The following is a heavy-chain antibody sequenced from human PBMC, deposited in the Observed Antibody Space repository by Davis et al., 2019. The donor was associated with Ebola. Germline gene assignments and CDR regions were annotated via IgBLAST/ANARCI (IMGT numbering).Heavy chain of an antibody. Sequence: KVSCKASGYTFTSYWIAWVRQVPGKGLEWMGSIYPGDSETRYSPSFEGQVTISVDRSISTAYLQWSSLKASDSAMYYCAKQESLYGSSDYWGQGTLVTVSS. CDR3: AKQESLYGSSDY. CDR1: GYTFTSYW. J-gene: IGHJ4*02. CDR2: IYPGDSET. D-gene: IGHD3-22*01. V-gene: IGHV5-51*01.